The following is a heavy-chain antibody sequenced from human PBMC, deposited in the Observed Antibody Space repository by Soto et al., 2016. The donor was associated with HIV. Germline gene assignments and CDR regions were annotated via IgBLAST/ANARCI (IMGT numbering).Heavy chain of an antibody. CDR3: VKDNSGWYYFDY. D-gene: IGHD6-19*01. V-gene: IGHV3-9*01. J-gene: IGHJ4*02. CDR1: GFTFDAFA. CDR2: ISWNGGTV. Sequence: EVQLVESGGGLVQPGRSLRLSCAASGFTFDAFAMHWVRQSPGKGLEWVSGISWNGGTVGYADSVKGRFTISRDNTKNSLYLQMDSLRAEDTAWYYCVKDNSGWYYFDYWGQGTLVTVSS.